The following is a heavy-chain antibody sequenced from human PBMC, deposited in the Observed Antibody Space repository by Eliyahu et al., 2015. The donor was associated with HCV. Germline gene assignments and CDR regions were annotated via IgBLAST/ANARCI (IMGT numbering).Heavy chain of an antibody. Sequence: QVQLQQWGAGLLKPSETLSLTCAVYGGSFSGYYWSWIRQPPGKGLEWIGEINHSGSTNYNPSLKSRVTISVDTSKNQFSLKLSSVTAADTAVYYCARVMSNFWSGRSSAIDYWGQGTLVTVSS. CDR1: GGSFSGYY. D-gene: IGHD3-3*01. CDR2: INHSGST. V-gene: IGHV4-34*01. CDR3: ARVMSNFWSGRSSAIDY. J-gene: IGHJ4*02.